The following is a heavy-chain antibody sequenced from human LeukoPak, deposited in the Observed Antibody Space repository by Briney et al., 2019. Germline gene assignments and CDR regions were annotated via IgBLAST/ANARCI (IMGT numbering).Heavy chain of an antibody. V-gene: IGHV3-21*01. CDR3: ARGDILTGYSFPYFDY. CDR2: ISSSSTYI. Sequence: PGGSLRLSCAASGFTFSSYSMNWVRQAPGTGLEWVSSISSSSTYIYYADSVKGRFTISRDNAKNSLYLQVNSLRAEDTAVYYCARGDILTGYSFPYFDYWGQGTLVTVSS. J-gene: IGHJ4*02. D-gene: IGHD3-9*01. CDR1: GFTFSSYS.